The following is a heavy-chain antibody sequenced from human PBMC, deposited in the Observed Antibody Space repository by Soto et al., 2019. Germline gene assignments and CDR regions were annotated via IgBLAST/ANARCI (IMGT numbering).Heavy chain of an antibody. CDR1: GITLTYAW. V-gene: IGHV3-15*01. Sequence: GGSLRLSCRASGITLTYAWMSWVRHVPGKGLNWVGRMKSKRDGGTTDYGSSFEGRFTISRDDSKSTVFLQMNGLKGDDTAVYYCTTGFYWGQGTPVTVS. J-gene: IGHJ4*01. CDR2: MKSKRDGGTT. CDR3: TTGFY.